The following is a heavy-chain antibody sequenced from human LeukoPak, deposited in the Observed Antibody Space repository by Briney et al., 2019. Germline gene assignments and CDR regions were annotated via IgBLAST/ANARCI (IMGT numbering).Heavy chain of an antibody. CDR3: ARDHETYYASRSYCRIFDY. Sequence: SETLSLTCTVSGGSISSSSYYWGWSRQPPGKGLEWIGSIYYSGSTYYNPSLKSRVTISVDTSQNQFSLKLSSVPAADTAVYYCARDHETYYASRSYCRIFDYWGQGTLVTVSS. D-gene: IGHD3-10*01. J-gene: IGHJ4*02. CDR1: GGSISSSSYY. CDR2: IYYSGST. V-gene: IGHV4-39*07.